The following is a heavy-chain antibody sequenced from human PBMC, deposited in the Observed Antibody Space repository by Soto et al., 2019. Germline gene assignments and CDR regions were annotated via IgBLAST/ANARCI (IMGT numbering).Heavy chain of an antibody. J-gene: IGHJ4*02. CDR3: ARSSYFDY. CDR2: IYPGDSDT. CDR1: GYTFTDYW. V-gene: IGHV5-51*01. Sequence: GESLKISCKGSGYTFTDYWIGWVRQLPGKGLEWMGIIYPGDSDTRYSPSFQGHVTITVDKSTCTAYLQWSSLKASDTAMYYCARSSYFDYWGQGTLVTVSS.